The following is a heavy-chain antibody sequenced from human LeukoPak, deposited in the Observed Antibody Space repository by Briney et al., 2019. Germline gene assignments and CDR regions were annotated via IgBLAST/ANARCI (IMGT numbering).Heavy chain of an antibody. D-gene: IGHD6-13*01. CDR3: ARESIRYSSSWNCP. V-gene: IGHV1-2*06. J-gene: IGHJ5*02. CDR1: GYTFTVYY. Sequence: ASVKVSCTASGYTFTVYYMHWVRQAPGQGLEWMGRINPNSGGTNYAQKFQGRVTMTRDTSISTAYMELSRLRSDDTAVYYCARESIRYSSSWNCPWGQGTLVTVSS. CDR2: INPNSGGT.